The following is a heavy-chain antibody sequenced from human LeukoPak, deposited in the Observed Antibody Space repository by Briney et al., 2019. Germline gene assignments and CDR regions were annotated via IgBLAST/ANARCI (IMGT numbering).Heavy chain of an antibody. D-gene: IGHD3-16*01. V-gene: IGHV1-46*01. CDR3: ARGLSIMITFGVPRGAFDI. J-gene: IGHJ3*02. CDR1: GYTFTSYY. CDR2: INPSGGST. Sequence: GASVKVSCKASGYTFTSYYMHWVRQAPGQGLEWMGIINPSGGSTSYAQKFQGRVTMTRNTSISTAYMELSSLRSEDTAVYYCARGLSIMITFGVPRGAFDIWGQGTMVTVSS.